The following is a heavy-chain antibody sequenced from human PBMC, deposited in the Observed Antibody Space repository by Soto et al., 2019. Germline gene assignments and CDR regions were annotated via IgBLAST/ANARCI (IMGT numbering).Heavy chain of an antibody. Sequence: QVQLVQSETEVKKPGASVKVSCKASGYTFTSYGISWVRQAPGQGLEWMGWISASNGYTNHTQKYQDRVTMTADISRTTAYMELRSLRSDDTAVYYCARDGSAVTKQLDYWGQGTLVTVSS. CDR2: ISASNGYT. V-gene: IGHV1-18*01. J-gene: IGHJ4*02. CDR3: ARDGSAVTKQLDY. D-gene: IGHD4-17*01. CDR1: GYTFTSYG.